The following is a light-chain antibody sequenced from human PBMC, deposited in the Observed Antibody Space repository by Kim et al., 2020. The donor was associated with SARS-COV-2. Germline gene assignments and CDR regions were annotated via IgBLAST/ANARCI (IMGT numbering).Light chain of an antibody. J-gene: IGKJ5*01. CDR2: GAS. Sequence: EIVMTQSPATLSVSPGERATLSCRASQSVSSNLAWYHQKPGQAPRLLIYGASTRVTGIPARFSGSGSGTEFTLTISSLQSEDFAVYYCQQYDSWPPLTFGQGTRLEIK. CDR3: QQYDSWPPLT. CDR1: QSVSSN. V-gene: IGKV3-15*01.